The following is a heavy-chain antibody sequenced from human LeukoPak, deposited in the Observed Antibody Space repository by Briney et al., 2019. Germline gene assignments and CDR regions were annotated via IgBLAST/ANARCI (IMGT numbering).Heavy chain of an antibody. D-gene: IGHD3/OR15-3a*01. CDR1: GFSSVSYA. CDR2: ISASGGTT. V-gene: IGHV3-23*01. Sequence: GGSLRLSCAASGFSSVSYAIDWVRQAPGKGLEWVSGISASGGTTFYADSVKGRFTISRDNSKNTLYLQMNSLRAEDTAVYYCAKGDWGRFDYWGQGTLVTVSS. CDR3: AKGDWGRFDY. J-gene: IGHJ4*02.